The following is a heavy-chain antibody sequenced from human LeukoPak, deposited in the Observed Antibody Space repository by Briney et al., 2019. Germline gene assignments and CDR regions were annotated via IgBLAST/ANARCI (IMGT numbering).Heavy chain of an antibody. J-gene: IGHJ4*02. Sequence: PGGSLRLSCAASGFTFRSYNMNWVRQAPGKGLEWVSSISGSSSYIYYADSVKGRFTISRDNAKISLYLQMNSLRAEDTAVYYCARHGYSYGSDYWGQGTLVTVSS. V-gene: IGHV3-21*01. CDR1: GFTFRSYN. CDR2: ISGSSSYI. CDR3: ARHGYSYGSDY. D-gene: IGHD5-18*01.